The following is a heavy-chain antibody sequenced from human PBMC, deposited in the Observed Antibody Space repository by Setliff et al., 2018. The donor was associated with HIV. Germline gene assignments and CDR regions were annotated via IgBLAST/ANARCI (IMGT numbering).Heavy chain of an antibody. CDR1: GGTLSTSA. CDR2: FIPMFGIT. V-gene: IGHV1-69*10. J-gene: IGHJ4*02. CDR3: ARDREVKEFWSGFYH. Sequence: SVKVSCKASGGTLSTSAIGWLRQAPGQGLEWMGGFIPMFGITQYAPKFQGRVTMTRDTSISTAYMELSRLRSDDTAVYYCARDREVKEFWSGFYHWGQGALVTVSS. D-gene: IGHD3-3*01.